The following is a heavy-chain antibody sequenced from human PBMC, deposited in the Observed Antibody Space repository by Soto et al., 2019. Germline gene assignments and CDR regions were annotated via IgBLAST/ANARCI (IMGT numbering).Heavy chain of an antibody. V-gene: IGHV1-2*04. CDR3: ARGRDYYDSSGYSYNWFDP. Sequence: VASVKVSCKASGYTFTGYYMHWVRQAPGQGLKWMGWINPNSGGTNYAQKFQGWVTMTRDTSIGTAYMELSRLRSDDTAVYYCARGRDYYDSSGYSYNWFDPWGQGTLVTVSS. J-gene: IGHJ5*02. CDR2: INPNSGGT. D-gene: IGHD3-22*01. CDR1: GYTFTGYY.